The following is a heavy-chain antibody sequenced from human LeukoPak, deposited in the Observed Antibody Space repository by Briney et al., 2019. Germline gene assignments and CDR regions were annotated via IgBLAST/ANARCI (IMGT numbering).Heavy chain of an antibody. Sequence: SETLSLTCAVYGGSFSGYYWSWIRQSPGKGLEWIGEINHSGSTNYSPSLKSRVTISVDTSKNQFSLKLTSVTAADTAVYYCARGAGLSSGYYFDNYWGQGTRVTVSS. CDR1: GGSFSGYY. D-gene: IGHD3-22*01. V-gene: IGHV4-34*01. CDR3: ARGAGLSSGYYFDNY. J-gene: IGHJ4*02. CDR2: INHSGST.